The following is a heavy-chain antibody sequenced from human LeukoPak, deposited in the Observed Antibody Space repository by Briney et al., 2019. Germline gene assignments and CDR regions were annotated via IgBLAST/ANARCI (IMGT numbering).Heavy chain of an antibody. CDR1: GYTFTDYH. CDR3: ARLTGGSETN. V-gene: IGHV1-2*02. CDR2: IHPNIGGR. J-gene: IGHJ4*02. Sequence: ASVTVSYKASGYTFTDYHIHWVRQAPGQGPAWMGWIHPNIGGRNYAQKFEGRVTMSRDTSISTVYMELSSLRSDDTAMYYCARLTGGSETNWGQGTLVTVSA. D-gene: IGHD1-14*01.